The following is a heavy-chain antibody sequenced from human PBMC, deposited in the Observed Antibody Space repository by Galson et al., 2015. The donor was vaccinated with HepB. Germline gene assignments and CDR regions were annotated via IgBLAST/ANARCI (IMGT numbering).Heavy chain of an antibody. Sequence: ETLSLTCTVSGGSISSYYWSWIRQPPGKGLEWIGYIYYSGSTNYNPSLKSRVTISVDTSKNQFSLKLSSVTAADTAVYYCARAAALDAYYYYGMDVWGQGTTVTVSS. CDR3: ARAAALDAYYYYGMDV. D-gene: IGHD6-13*01. CDR2: IYYSGST. CDR1: GGSISSYY. J-gene: IGHJ6*02. V-gene: IGHV4-59*01.